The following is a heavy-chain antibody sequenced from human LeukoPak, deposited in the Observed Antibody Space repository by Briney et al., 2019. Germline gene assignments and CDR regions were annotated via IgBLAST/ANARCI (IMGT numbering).Heavy chain of an antibody. CDR3: TSLGSAYYFDC. CDR1: GFTFSKYE. Sequence: GGSLRLSCAASGFTFSKYELNWVRQAPGKGLEWVSYISSSGDTKYYADSVKGRFTISRDNAKSSLYLQMDRLRAEDTATYYCTSLGSAYYFDCSGQGTLVTVSS. J-gene: IGHJ4*02. D-gene: IGHD6-25*01. CDR2: ISSSGDTK. V-gene: IGHV3-48*03.